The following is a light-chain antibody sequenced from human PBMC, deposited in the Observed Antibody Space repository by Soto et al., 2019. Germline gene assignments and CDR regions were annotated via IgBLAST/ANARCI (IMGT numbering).Light chain of an antibody. CDR1: QSISSW. V-gene: IGKV1-5*03. J-gene: IGKJ1*01. CDR3: QQYNSYPGT. Sequence: DIRATQSPSTLSASVGDRVTITCLASQSISSWLAWYQQKPGKAPKLLIYKASSLESGVPSRFSGSGSGTEFTLTISSLQPDDFATYYCQQYNSYPGTVGQGTKV. CDR2: KAS.